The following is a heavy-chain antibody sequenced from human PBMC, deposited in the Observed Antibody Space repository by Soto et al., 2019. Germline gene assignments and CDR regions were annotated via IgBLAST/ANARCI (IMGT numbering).Heavy chain of an antibody. V-gene: IGHV1-69*01. CDR3: ARDRGPPYGSGIANGMDV. Sequence: QVQLVQSGAEVKKPGSSVKVSSKASGGTFSSYAISWVRQAPGQGLEWMGGIIPIFGTANYAQKFQGRVTITADESTSTAYMELSSLRSEDTAVYYCARDRGPPYGSGIANGMDVWGQGTTVTVSS. J-gene: IGHJ6*02. CDR2: IIPIFGTA. D-gene: IGHD3-10*01. CDR1: GGTFSSYA.